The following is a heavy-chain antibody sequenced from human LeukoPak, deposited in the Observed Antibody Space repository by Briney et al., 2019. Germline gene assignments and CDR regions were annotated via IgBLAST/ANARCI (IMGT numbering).Heavy chain of an antibody. V-gene: IGHV4-59*11. CDR3: ARVPEYYYDSSGYYYPRGYFDY. CDR1: GGSISSHY. Sequence: SETLSLTCTVSGGSISSHYWSWIRQPPGKGLEWIGYIYYSESTNYNPSLKSRVTISVDTSKNQFSLKLSSVTAADTAVYYCARVPEYYYDSSGYYYPRGYFDYWGQGTLVTVSS. J-gene: IGHJ4*02. D-gene: IGHD3-22*01. CDR2: IYYSEST.